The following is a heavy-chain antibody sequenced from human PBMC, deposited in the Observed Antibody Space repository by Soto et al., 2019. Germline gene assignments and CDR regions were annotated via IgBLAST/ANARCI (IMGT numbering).Heavy chain of an antibody. CDR1: GGSISSYY. D-gene: IGHD6-19*01. CDR2: IYYSGST. Sequence: SETLSLTCTVSGGSISSYYWSWIRQPPGKGLEWIGYIYYSGSTNYNPSLKSRVTISVDTSKNQFSLKLSSVTAADTAVYYCARGEGGWHDAFDIWGQGTMVTVSS. J-gene: IGHJ3*02. V-gene: IGHV4-59*01. CDR3: ARGEGGWHDAFDI.